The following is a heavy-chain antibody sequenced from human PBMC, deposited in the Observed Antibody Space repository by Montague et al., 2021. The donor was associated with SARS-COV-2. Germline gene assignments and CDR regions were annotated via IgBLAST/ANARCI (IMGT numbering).Heavy chain of an antibody. J-gene: IGHJ5*02. CDR2: SYYSGST. D-gene: IGHD3-9*01. V-gene: IGHV4-39*07. CDR1: GASISSSTYY. CDR3: ARAQLDFDWLSMPSSHWFDP. Sequence: SETLSLTCTVSGASISSSTYYWGWIRQPPGKGLQWIGSSYYSGSTYYNPSLKSRATISVDTFKNQISLRMSSVTAADTAVYYCARAQLDFDWLSMPSSHWFDPWGQGTLVTVSS.